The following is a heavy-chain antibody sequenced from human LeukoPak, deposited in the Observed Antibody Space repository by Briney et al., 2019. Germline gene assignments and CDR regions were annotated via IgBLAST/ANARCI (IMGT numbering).Heavy chain of an antibody. J-gene: IGHJ6*02. V-gene: IGHV3-48*02. CDR2: ISSSSTI. Sequence: PGGSLRLSCAASGFTFSSYSMNWVRQAPGKGLEWVSYISSSSTIYYADSVKGRFTISRDNAKNSLYLQMNSLRDEDTAVHYCARGAHKYSSGWTHYYYYGMDVWGQGTTVTVSS. D-gene: IGHD6-19*01. CDR1: GFTFSSYS. CDR3: ARGAHKYSSGWTHYYYYGMDV.